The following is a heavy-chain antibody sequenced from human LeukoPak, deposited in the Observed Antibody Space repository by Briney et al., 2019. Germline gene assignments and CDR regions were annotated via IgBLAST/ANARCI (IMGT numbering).Heavy chain of an antibody. CDR3: AKDPPLDYSSSYFDY. D-gene: IGHD6-13*01. Sequence: PGRSLRLSCAASGFTFSSYGMHWVRQAPGKGLEWVAVISYDGSNKYYADSVKGRFTISRDNSKNTLYLQMNSLRAEDTAVYYCAKDPPLDYSSSYFDYWGQGTLATVSS. J-gene: IGHJ4*02. CDR1: GFTFSSYG. CDR2: ISYDGSNK. V-gene: IGHV3-30*18.